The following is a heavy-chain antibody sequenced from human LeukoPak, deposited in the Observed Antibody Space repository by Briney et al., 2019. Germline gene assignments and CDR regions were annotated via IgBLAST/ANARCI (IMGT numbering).Heavy chain of an antibody. D-gene: IGHD4-17*01. CDR2: ISAYNGNT. CDR1: GYTFTSYG. J-gene: IGHJ3*02. V-gene: IGHV1-18*01. Sequence: GASVKVSCKASGYTFTSYGISWVRQAPGQGLEWMGWISAYNGNTNYAQKLQGRVTMTTDTSTSTAYMELRSLRSDDTAVYYCARWGYLTVTTRTAFDTWGQGTLVTVSS. CDR3: ARWGYLTVTTRTAFDT.